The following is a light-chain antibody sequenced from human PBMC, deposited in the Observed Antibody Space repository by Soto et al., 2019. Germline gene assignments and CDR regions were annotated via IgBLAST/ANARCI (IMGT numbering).Light chain of an antibody. V-gene: IGLV2-11*01. Sequence: QSALTQPRSVSGSPGQSVTISCTGTSSDVGGYNYVSWYQHHPGKAPKLMIYDVTKRPSGVRDRFSASKSGNTASLTISGLQAEDEADYYCSSYTVSVAPYVFGTGTKVTVL. CDR3: SSYTVSVAPYV. CDR1: SSDVGGYNY. CDR2: DVT. J-gene: IGLJ1*01.